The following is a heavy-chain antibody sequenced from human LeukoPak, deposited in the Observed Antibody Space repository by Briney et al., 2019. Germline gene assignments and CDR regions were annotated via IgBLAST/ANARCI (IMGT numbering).Heavy chain of an antibody. CDR1: GYFISSGYY. Sequence: SETLSLTCTVSGYFISSGYYWGWIRQPPGKGLQWIGSIHHSGSTYYNPSLKSRVTISVDTSKNQFSLKLSSVTAADTAVYYCARNKYYYGSKNYGVPNWFDPWGQGTLVTVSS. D-gene: IGHD3-10*01. V-gene: IGHV4-38-2*02. J-gene: IGHJ5*02. CDR2: IHHSGST. CDR3: ARNKYYYGSKNYGVPNWFDP.